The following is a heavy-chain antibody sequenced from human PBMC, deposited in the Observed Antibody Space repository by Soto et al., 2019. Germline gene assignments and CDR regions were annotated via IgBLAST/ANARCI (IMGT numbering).Heavy chain of an antibody. CDR2: ISYDGSNK. V-gene: IGHV3-30*18. D-gene: IGHD3-10*01. CDR3: AKDRSYYGSGRNGMDV. CDR1: GFTFSSYG. Sequence: PGGSLRLSCAASGFTFSSYGMHWVRQAPGKGLGWVAVISYDGSNKYYADSVKGRFTISRDNSKNTLYLQMNSLRAEDTAVYYWAKDRSYYGSGRNGMDVWGQGTTVTVSS. J-gene: IGHJ6*02.